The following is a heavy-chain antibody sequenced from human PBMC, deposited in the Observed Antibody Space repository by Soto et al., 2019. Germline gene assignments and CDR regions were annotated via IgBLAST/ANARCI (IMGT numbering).Heavy chain of an antibody. D-gene: IGHD6-6*01. CDR1: CGSFSSYY. V-gene: IGHV4-34*01. CDR2: INHSGST. CDR3: ARTSRFDC. J-gene: IGHJ4*02. Sequence: QVQLQQWGAGLLKPSETLSLTCAVYCGSFSSYYWSWIRQPPGKGLEWIGEINHSGSTNYNPSLKIRVTMSVATSKKQFSLKLSSVTAADTAVSYCARTSRFDCWVQGTLVTVS.